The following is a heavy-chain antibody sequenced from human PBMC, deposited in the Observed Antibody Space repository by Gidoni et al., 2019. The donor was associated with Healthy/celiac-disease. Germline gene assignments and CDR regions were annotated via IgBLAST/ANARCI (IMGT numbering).Heavy chain of an antibody. J-gene: IGHJ3*02. D-gene: IGHD1-26*01. CDR2: SRGSGGST. CDR1: GFTFTSYA. V-gene: IGHV3-23*01. CDR3: AKDRGRWLQYYAFDI. Sequence: EVQLLESGGGLVQPVGSLSLSCAASGFTFTSYAMSWVRQAPGKGLAWVSASRGSGGSTYYADSVKGRFTISRDNSKNTLYLQMNSLRAEDTAVYYCAKDRGRWLQYYAFDIWGQGTMVTVSS.